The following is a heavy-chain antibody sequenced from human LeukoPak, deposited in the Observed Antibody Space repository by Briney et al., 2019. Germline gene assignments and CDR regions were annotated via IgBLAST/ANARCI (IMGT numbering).Heavy chain of an antibody. CDR1: GGSINRGY. J-gene: IGHJ5*02. V-gene: IGHV4-31*03. CDR2: ILYSGST. CDR3: ASGYGSGWFDR. Sequence: PSEILSLTCTVSGGSINRGYWSWVRQHPGKGLEWIGHILYSGSTFYNPSLKSRLTISLDTSKNQFSLKLTSVTAADTAVYYCASGYGSGWFDRWGQGTLVSVSS. D-gene: IGHD5-18*01.